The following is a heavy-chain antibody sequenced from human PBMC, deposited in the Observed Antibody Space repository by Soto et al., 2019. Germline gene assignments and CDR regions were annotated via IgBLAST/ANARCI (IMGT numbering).Heavy chain of an antibody. CDR2: ISGSGGST. D-gene: IGHD2-15*01. CDR3: AKVNGAPTLGYCSGGSCQYYFDY. CDR1: GFTFSSYA. J-gene: IGHJ4*02. Sequence: GGSLRLSCAASGFTFSSYAMSWVRQAPGKGLEWVSAISGSGGSTYYADSVKGRFTISRDNSKNTLYLQMNSLRAEDTAVYYCAKVNGAPTLGYCSGGSCQYYFDYWGQGTLVTVSS. V-gene: IGHV3-23*01.